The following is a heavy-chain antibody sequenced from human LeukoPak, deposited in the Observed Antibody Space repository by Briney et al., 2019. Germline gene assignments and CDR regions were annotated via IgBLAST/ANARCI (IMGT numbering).Heavy chain of an antibody. CDR2: IYYSGRT. D-gene: IGHD3-22*01. V-gene: IGHV4-59*08. CDR3: ARPGSMLVDDAFDI. J-gene: IGHJ3*02. CDR1: GGSISSYY. Sequence: SETLSLTCTVSGGSISSYYWRWIRQPPGKGLEWIGYIYYSGRTYYNPSLKSRVTISVDTSKNQFSLKLSSVTAAATAVYYCARPGSMLVDDAFDIWGQGTMVTASS.